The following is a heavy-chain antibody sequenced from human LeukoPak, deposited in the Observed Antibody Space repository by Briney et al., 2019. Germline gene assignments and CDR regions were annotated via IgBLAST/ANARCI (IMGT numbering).Heavy chain of an antibody. D-gene: IGHD1-20*01. J-gene: IGHJ4*02. CDR2: ISSSGSTI. Sequence: GGSLRLSCAASGFTFSDYYMSWIRQAPGKGLEGVSYISSSGSTIYYADSVKGRFTISRDNAKNSLYLQMNSLRAEDTAVYYCARESITGTSDYFDYWGQGTLVTVSS. CDR3: ARESITGTSDYFDY. V-gene: IGHV3-11*01. CDR1: GFTFSDYY.